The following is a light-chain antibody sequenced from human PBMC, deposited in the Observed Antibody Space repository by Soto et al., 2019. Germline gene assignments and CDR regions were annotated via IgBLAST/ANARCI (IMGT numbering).Light chain of an antibody. Sequence: SALAQPASVSGSPGQSITISCTGTSSDVGSYNLVSWYQHHPGKAPKVMIYEVTKRPSGVSNRFSASKSGNTASLTISGLQAEDEADYSCCSYAGSSTYVFGTGTKVTVL. J-gene: IGLJ1*01. CDR2: EVT. V-gene: IGLV2-23*02. CDR1: SSDVGSYNL. CDR3: CSYAGSSTYV.